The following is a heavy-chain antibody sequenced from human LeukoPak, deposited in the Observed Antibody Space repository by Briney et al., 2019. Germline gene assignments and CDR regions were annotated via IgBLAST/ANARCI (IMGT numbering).Heavy chain of an antibody. V-gene: IGHV4-61*01. CDR3: ASIYCSSTSCYMWAPYDAFDI. CDR1: GGSVSSGSYS. CDR2: IYYSGST. J-gene: IGHJ3*02. Sequence: SETLSLTCTVSGGSVSSGSYSWSWIRQPPGKGLEWIGYIYYSGSTNYNPSLKSRVTISVDTSKNQFSLKLSSVTAADTAVYYCASIYCSSTSCYMWAPYDAFDIWGQGTMVTASS. D-gene: IGHD2-2*02.